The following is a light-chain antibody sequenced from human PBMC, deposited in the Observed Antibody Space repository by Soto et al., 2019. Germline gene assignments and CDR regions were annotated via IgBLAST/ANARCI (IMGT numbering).Light chain of an antibody. J-gene: IGLJ2*01. Sequence: QSVLTQPPSASGSPGQSVTISCTGTSSDVGGYKFVSWYQQHPGKAPKLIIYEVTKRPSGVSNRFSGSKSGNTASLTISGLQAEDESDYYCSSYTSISTLVFGGGTKLTVL. CDR2: EVT. V-gene: IGLV2-14*01. CDR1: SSDVGGYKF. CDR3: SSYTSISTLV.